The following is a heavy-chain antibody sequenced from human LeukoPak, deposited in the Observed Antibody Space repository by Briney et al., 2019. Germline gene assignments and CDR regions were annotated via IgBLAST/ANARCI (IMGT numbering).Heavy chain of an antibody. CDR2: TYYSGST. D-gene: IGHD3-22*01. V-gene: IGHV4-59*01. CDR3: AGTYYYDSSGYYHYSL. CDR1: DGSISSYY. J-gene: IGHJ4*02. Sequence: SETLFLTCTVSDGSISSYYWSWIRQPPGKGLEWIGYTYYSGSTNYNPSLKSRVTISVDTSKNQFSLKLSSVTAADTAVYYCAGTYYYDSSGYYHYSLWGQGTLVTVSS.